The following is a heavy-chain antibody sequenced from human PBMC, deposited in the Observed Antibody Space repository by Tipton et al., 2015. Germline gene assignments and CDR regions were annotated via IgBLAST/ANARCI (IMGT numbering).Heavy chain of an antibody. CDR2: IYFSGST. J-gene: IGHJ6*02. D-gene: IGHD5-24*01. CDR3: ARDLEHGMDV. V-gene: IGHV4-39*07. CDR1: GGSIRSSSYY. Sequence: GLVKPSETLSLTCTVPGGSIRSSSYYWGWIRQPPGKGLEWIGSIYFSGSTYYSPSLTSRVTISMDASKNQLSLKLSSVTAADTAVYYCARDLEHGMDVWGQGTTVTVSS.